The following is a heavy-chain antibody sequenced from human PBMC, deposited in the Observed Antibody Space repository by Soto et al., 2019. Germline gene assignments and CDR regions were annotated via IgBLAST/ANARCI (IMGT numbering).Heavy chain of an antibody. D-gene: IGHD3-10*01. CDR3: ARARYYYGSGPPGY. Sequence: ASVKVSCKASGYTFTSYAMHWVRQAPGQRLEWMGWINAGNGNTKYSQKFQGRVTITRDTSASTAYMELSSLRSEDTAVYYCARARYYYGSGPPGYWGQGTLVTAPQ. V-gene: IGHV1-3*01. J-gene: IGHJ4*02. CDR1: GYTFTSYA. CDR2: INAGNGNT.